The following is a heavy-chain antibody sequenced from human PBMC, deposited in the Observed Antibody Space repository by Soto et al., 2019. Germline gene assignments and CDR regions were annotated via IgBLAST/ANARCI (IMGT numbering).Heavy chain of an antibody. J-gene: IGHJ6*03. CDR3: ARAGGCSSTSGYHYYYYYMDV. D-gene: IGHD2-2*01. CDR1: GFTFSSYS. V-gene: IGHV3-21*01. CDR2: ISSSSSYI. Sequence: GGSLRLSCAASGFTFSSYSMNWVRQAPGKGLEWVSSISSSSSYIYYADSVKGRFTISRDNAKNSLYLQMNSLRAEDTAVYYCARAGGCSSTSGYHYYYYYMDVWGKGTTVTVSS.